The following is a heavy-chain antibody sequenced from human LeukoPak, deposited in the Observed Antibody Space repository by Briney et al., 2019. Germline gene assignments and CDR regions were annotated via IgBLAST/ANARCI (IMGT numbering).Heavy chain of an antibody. Sequence: PGGSLRLSCAACGFTFDDYAMHWLRQAPGKGLEWVSLISGDGGSTYYADSVKGRFTISRDNSKNSLYLQMNSLRTEDTALYYCAKDLTRGSGWPIDYWGQGTLVTVSS. CDR2: ISGDGGST. D-gene: IGHD6-19*01. V-gene: IGHV3-43*02. J-gene: IGHJ4*02. CDR3: AKDLTRGSGWPIDY. CDR1: GFTFDDYA.